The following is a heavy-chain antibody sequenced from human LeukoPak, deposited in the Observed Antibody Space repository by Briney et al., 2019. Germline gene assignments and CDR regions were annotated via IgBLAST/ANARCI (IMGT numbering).Heavy chain of an antibody. Sequence: SETLSLTCAVYGGSFSGYYLSWIRQPPGKGLEWIGEINHSGSTNYNPSLKSRVTISVDTSKNQFSLKLSSVTAADTAVYYCARGRRWLLSFDYWGQGTLVTVSS. CDR1: GGSFSGYY. V-gene: IGHV4-34*01. CDR2: INHSGST. CDR3: ARGRRWLLSFDY. J-gene: IGHJ4*02. D-gene: IGHD5-24*01.